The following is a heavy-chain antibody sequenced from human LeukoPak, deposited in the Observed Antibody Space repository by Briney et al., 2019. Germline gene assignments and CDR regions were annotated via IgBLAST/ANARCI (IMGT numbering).Heavy chain of an antibody. J-gene: IGHJ5*02. CDR3: ARTYYDILTGYPSLGP. Sequence: SETLSLTCTLSGGSISSYYWSWIRQPPGKGLEWIGYIYYSGSTNYNPSLKSRVTISVDTSKNQFSLKLSSVTAADTAVYYCARTYYDILTGYPSLGPWGKGTLVTVSS. CDR1: GGSISSYY. V-gene: IGHV4-59*01. D-gene: IGHD3-9*01. CDR2: IYYSGST.